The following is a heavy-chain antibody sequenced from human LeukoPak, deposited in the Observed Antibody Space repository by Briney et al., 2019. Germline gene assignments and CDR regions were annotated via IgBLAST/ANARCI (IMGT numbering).Heavy chain of an antibody. CDR2: MNSAGTNI. CDR1: GFTISGFW. Sequence: GGSLRPSCAASGFTISGFWMHWVRQVPGEGLVWVARMNSAGTNINYADSVKGRFTISRDNVRNTLHMQMNNLSLEDTAVYFCIREVQVRASASLGLWGRGTLVTVS. D-gene: IGHD1-1*01. CDR3: IREVQVRASASLGL. J-gene: IGHJ4*01. V-gene: IGHV3-74*01.